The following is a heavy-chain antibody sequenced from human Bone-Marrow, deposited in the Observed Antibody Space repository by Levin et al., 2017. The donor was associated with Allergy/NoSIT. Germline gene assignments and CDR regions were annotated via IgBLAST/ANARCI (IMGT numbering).Heavy chain of an antibody. Sequence: GESLKISCAASGFTVSNKYMTWVRQAPGKGLEWVSVLYSGGDTFYTDSVKGRFTISRDISKNTLYLQMNSLRAEDTAVYYCAKCIGWYGKGYFDLWGRGTLVTVS. V-gene: IGHV3-53*01. CDR1: GFTVSNKY. CDR2: LYSGGDT. J-gene: IGHJ2*01. CDR3: AKCIGWYGKGYFDL. D-gene: IGHD6-19*01.